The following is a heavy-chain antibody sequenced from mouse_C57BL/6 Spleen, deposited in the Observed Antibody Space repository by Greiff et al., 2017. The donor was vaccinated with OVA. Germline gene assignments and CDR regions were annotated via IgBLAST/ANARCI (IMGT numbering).Heavy chain of an antibody. J-gene: IGHJ4*01. CDR2: ISYDGSN. Sequence: DVQLQESGPGLVKPSQSLSLTCSVTGYSITSGYYWNWIRQFPGNKLEWMGYISYDGSNNYNPSLKNRISITRDTSKNQFFLKLNSVTTEDTATYYCARGVVARAMDYWGQGTSVTVSS. CDR1: GYSITSGYY. V-gene: IGHV3-6*01. D-gene: IGHD1-1*01. CDR3: ARGVVARAMDY.